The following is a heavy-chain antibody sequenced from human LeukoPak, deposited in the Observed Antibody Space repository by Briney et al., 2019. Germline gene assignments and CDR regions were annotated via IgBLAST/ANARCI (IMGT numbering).Heavy chain of an antibody. Sequence: SETLSLTCNVSGGSTTSYYWNWIRQPPGKGLEWIGYIHYSGTTNYNPSLKSRVAILVDTSKNQFSLKLSSVTAADTAVYYCARDLRYWDSSGYINWFDPWGQGTLVTVPS. CDR3: ARDLRYWDSSGYINWFDP. CDR2: IHYSGTT. CDR1: GGSTTSYY. J-gene: IGHJ5*02. D-gene: IGHD3-22*01. V-gene: IGHV4-59*01.